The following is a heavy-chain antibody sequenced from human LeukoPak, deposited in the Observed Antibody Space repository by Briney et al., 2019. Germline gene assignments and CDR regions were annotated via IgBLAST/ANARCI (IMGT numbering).Heavy chain of an antibody. CDR1: GYTFTSYV. J-gene: IGHJ4*02. CDR2: IIPIFGTA. V-gene: IGHV1-69*13. D-gene: IGHD3-16*01. Sequence: GASVKVSCKASGYTFTSYVISWARQAPGQGLEWMGGIIPIFGTANYAQKFQGRVTITADESTSTAYMELSSLRSEDTAVYYCAREGLAGGSYFDYRGQGTLVTVSS. CDR3: AREGLAGGSYFDY.